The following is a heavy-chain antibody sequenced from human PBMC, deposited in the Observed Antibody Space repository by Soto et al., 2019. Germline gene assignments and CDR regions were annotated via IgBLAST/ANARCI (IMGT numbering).Heavy chain of an antibody. CDR1: GFTLSGYA. J-gene: IGHJ6*03. CDR2: ISSNGVGT. V-gene: IGHV3-64*01. Sequence: EVQLAESGGGLAQPGGSLRLSCAASGFTLSGYAMDWVRQAPGKGLEYVSGISSNGVGTYYANSMQGRFTISRANSKNTVYLQMGRLRPDDMAVYYCARRARPDFYYMDVWGNGTKVTVSS. CDR3: ARRARPDFYYMDV. D-gene: IGHD6-6*01.